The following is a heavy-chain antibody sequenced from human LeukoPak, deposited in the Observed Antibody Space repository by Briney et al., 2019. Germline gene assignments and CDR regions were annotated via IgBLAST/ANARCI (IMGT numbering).Heavy chain of an antibody. J-gene: IGHJ4*02. CDR3: ARDRSYYDSSGYYYASPHNYFDY. D-gene: IGHD3-22*01. Sequence: ASVKVSCKASGYSFTGNYMHWVRQAPGKGLEWMGWINPNSGDTNFAQKFQGRVTMTRDTSISTVYMELSRLRSDDTAVYYCARDRSYYDSSGYYYASPHNYFDYWGQGTLVTVSS. CDR1: GYSFTGNY. CDR2: INPNSGDT. V-gene: IGHV1-2*02.